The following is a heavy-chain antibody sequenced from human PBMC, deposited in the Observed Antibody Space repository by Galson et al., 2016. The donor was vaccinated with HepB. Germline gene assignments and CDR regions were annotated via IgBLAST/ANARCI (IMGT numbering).Heavy chain of an antibody. CDR2: ISGSGGRI. CDR1: GFTFSKYV. V-gene: IGHV3-23*01. Sequence: SLRLSCAASGFTFSKYVMNWVRRAPGKGLEWVSSISGSGGRIFDADSVKGRFTISRDNSKNTLYLQMNSLRVEDTAVYFCAKGGDPSARLFRRDMPFDYSCQGTQVTVSS. CDR3: AKGGDPSARLFRRDMPFDY. D-gene: IGHD6-6*01. J-gene: IGHJ4*02.